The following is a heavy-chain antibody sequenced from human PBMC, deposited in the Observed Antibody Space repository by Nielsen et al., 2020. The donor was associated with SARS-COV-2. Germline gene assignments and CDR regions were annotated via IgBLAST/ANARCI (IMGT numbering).Heavy chain of an antibody. CDR2: INHSGST. CDR3: ARGRTYYDYVWGSYRPNWFDP. Sequence: WIRQPPGKGLEWIGEINHSGSTNYNPSLKSRVTISVDTSKNQFSLKLSSVTAADTAVYYCARGRTYYDYVWGSYRPNWFDPWGQGTLVTVSS. J-gene: IGHJ5*02. V-gene: IGHV4-34*01. D-gene: IGHD3-16*02.